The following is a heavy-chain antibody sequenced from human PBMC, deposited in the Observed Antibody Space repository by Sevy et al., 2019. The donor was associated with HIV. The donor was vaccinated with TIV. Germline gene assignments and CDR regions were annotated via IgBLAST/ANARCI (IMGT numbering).Heavy chain of an antibody. CDR3: ALERLSSDVAEYFQN. CDR1: GFTVSNNY. Sequence: GGSLRLSCAVSGFTVSNNYVSWVRQAPGKGLEWVATISFDATNKHYPDSVKGRFTISRDNFQNSLFLQMDSLRPEDTAVYYCALERLSSDVAEYFQNWGQGTLVTVSS. D-gene: IGHD1-1*01. CDR2: ISFDATNK. J-gene: IGHJ1*01. V-gene: IGHV3-30-3*01.